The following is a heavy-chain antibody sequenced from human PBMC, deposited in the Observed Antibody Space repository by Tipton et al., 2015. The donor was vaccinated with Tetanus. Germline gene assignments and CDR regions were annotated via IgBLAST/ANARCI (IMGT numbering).Heavy chain of an antibody. J-gene: IGHJ4*02. D-gene: IGHD5/OR15-5a*01. CDR3: ARLREIVSRSGWAFDH. V-gene: IGHV4-39*02. Sequence: TLSLTCTVSGDSMSSSDYYWDWIRQPPGKGLEWIGSISYSGRTYYNPSLKSRVTMSLDTSKKDFSLRLSSVTAADTAMYYCARLREIVSRSGWAFDHWGQGILVTVSP. CDR1: GDSMSSSDYY. CDR2: ISYSGRT.